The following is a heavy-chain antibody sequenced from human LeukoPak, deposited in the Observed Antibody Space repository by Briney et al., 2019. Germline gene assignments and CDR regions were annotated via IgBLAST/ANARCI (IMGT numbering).Heavy chain of an antibody. J-gene: IGHJ5*02. Sequence: GASVKVSCKASGGTFSSYAISWVRQAPGQGLEWMGRIIPILGIANYAQKFQGRVTITADKSTSTAYMGLSSLRSEDTAVYYCARGNWNDVEFWFDPWGQGTLVTVSS. CDR1: GGTFSSYA. V-gene: IGHV1-69*04. D-gene: IGHD1-1*01. CDR2: IIPILGIA. CDR3: ARGNWNDVEFWFDP.